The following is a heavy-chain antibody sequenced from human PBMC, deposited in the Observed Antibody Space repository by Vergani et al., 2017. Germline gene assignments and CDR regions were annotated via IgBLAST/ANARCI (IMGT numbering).Heavy chain of an antibody. J-gene: IGHJ4*02. CDR3: VIDAEAVVLIDEGG. D-gene: IGHD3-22*01. V-gene: IGHV3-33*03. Sequence: QVKLVESGGGVVQPGRPLRLSCAASGFPFNQYGMHWVRQAPGKGVEWVAVTWYDGNNKQYEDSVKGRFIISRDNANNSLFLQMNSLRFEDTAVYFCVIDAEAVVLIDEGGWGRGTLVTVS. CDR2: TWYDGNNK. CDR1: GFPFNQYG.